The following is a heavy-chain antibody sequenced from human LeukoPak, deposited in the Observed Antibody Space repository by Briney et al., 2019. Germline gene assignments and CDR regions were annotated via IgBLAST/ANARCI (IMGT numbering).Heavy chain of an antibody. CDR1: DGSISSYY. D-gene: IGHD4-17*01. Sequence: SKTLSLTCTVSDGSISSYYWSWIRRPAGKGLEWIGRIYTSGSINYNPSLKRRVTLSVDTSKNHFSLELSSVAAADTAVYYCALDYGDYLLDYWGQGTLVTVSS. J-gene: IGHJ4*02. V-gene: IGHV4-4*07. CDR3: ALDYGDYLLDY. CDR2: IYTSGSI.